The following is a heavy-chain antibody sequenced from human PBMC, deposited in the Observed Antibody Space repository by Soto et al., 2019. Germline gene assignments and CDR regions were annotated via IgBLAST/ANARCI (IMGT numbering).Heavy chain of an antibody. CDR1: GGSISSYY. CDR2: IYYSGST. J-gene: IGHJ4*02. CDR3: ARHGYDSRIHYLYYFDN. V-gene: IGHV4-59*08. Sequence: QVQLQESGPGLVKPSETLSLTCTVSGGSISSYYGSWIGQPPGKGLEWIGYIYYSGSTNYNPSLKSRVTISVDTSKNQFSLKLSSVTAADTAVYYCARHGYDSRIHYLYYFDNWGQGTLVTVSS. D-gene: IGHD3-22*01.